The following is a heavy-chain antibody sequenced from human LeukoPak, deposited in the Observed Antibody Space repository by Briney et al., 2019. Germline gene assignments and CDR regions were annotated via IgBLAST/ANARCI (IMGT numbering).Heavy chain of an antibody. CDR1: GYTFTDYF. J-gene: IGHJ4*02. V-gene: IGHV1-2*02. Sequence: ASVKVSCKSSGYTFTDYFMHWVRQAPGRGGEWMGWINPNSGGTNYAQKFHGRVTMTRDTSISTAYMELSRLRSDDTAVYYCARASYYYDSSGYPGYYFDYWGQGTLVTVSS. D-gene: IGHD3-22*01. CDR3: ARASYYYDSSGYPGYYFDY. CDR2: INPNSGGT.